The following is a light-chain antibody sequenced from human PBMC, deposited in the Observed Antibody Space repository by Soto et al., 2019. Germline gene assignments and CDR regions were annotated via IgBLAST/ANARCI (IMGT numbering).Light chain of an antibody. J-gene: IGKJ4*01. V-gene: IGKV3-20*01. CDR1: QSVRNNY. Sequence: ETVLTQSPGAMPLSPGERATLSCKASQSVRNNYLAWYQQKPGQAPRLLIYGASSRATGIPDRFSGSGSGTDLTLTISRLEPEDFAVYYCQQYGSSPVTFGAGIKVEIK. CDR3: QQYGSSPVT. CDR2: GAS.